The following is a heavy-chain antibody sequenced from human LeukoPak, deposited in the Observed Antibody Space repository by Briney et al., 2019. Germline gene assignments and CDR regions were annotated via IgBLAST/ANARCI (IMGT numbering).Heavy chain of an antibody. Sequence: PSETLSLTCTVSGGSISSYYRSWIRQPPGKGLEWIGYIYYSGSTNYNPSLKSRVTISVDTSKNQFSLKLSSVTAADTAVYYCARERYYDVLTGYYYYMDVWGKGTTVTVSS. CDR1: GGSISSYY. CDR2: IYYSGST. D-gene: IGHD3-9*01. J-gene: IGHJ6*03. CDR3: ARERYYDVLTGYYYYMDV. V-gene: IGHV4-59*01.